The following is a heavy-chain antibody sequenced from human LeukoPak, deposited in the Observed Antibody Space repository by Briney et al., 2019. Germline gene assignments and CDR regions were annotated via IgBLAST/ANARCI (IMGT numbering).Heavy chain of an antibody. CDR1: GGFISSYY. J-gene: IGHJ4*02. D-gene: IGHD5-18*01. V-gene: IGHV4-59*08. CDR2: ISDSGST. Sequence: SETLSLTCTVSGGFISSYYWSWIRQPPGKGLEWIGYISDSGSTNYNPTLKSRVTISGDTSKNQFSLKLNSVTAADSAVYYCARGRYSFAYWGQGTLVTVSS. CDR3: ARGRYSFAY.